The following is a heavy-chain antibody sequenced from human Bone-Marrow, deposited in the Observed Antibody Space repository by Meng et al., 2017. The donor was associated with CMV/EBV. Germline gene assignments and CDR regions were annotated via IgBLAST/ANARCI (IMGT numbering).Heavy chain of an antibody. D-gene: IGHD2-2*02. Sequence: GESLKISCAASGFTFSSYWMHWVRQAPGKGLVWVSRINSDGSSTSYADSVKGRFTISRDNSKNTLYLQMNSLRAEDTAVYYCASSSVYCSSTSCYTDAFDIWGQGTMVTVSS. J-gene: IGHJ3*02. CDR1: GFTFSSYW. V-gene: IGHV3-74*01. CDR3: ASSSVYCSSTSCYTDAFDI. CDR2: INSDGSST.